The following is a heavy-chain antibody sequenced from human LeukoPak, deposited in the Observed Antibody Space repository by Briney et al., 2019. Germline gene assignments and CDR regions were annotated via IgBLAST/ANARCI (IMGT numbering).Heavy chain of an antibody. V-gene: IGHV3-72*01. CDR3: ARDYRTFDS. D-gene: IGHD3-16*02. CDR1: GFIFSDYY. J-gene: IGHJ4*02. Sequence: GGSLRLSCVASGFIFSDYYIDWVRQAPGKGLEWVGRSRYKANSYTTEYAASVKGRFTISRDESKNSLYLQMNSLKSEDTAVYYCARDYRTFDSWGQGTLVTVS. CDR2: SRYKANSYTT.